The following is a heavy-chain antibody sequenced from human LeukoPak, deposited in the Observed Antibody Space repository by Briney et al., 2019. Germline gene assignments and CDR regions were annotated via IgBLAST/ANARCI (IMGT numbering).Heavy chain of an antibody. D-gene: IGHD1-26*01. CDR1: GFPFSSYA. CDR2: IHGGGGSI. CDR3: ARAQVGAPTDL. V-gene: IGHV3-74*01. Sequence: GGSLRLSCAASGFPFSSYAMYWVRQAPGEGLVWVSRIHGGGGSISYADSVRGRFTISRDSAKDTLYLHMNSLRPEDTAVYYCARAQVGAPTDLWGQGTLVTVSS. J-gene: IGHJ5*02.